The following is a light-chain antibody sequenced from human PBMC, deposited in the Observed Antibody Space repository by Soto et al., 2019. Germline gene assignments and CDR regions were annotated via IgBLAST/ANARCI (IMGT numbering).Light chain of an antibody. CDR3: QQRSNWPLT. Sequence: EVVLTQSPVTLSLSPGEIATLSCRSSQSVSSYLAWYQQKPGQAPRLLIYDASNRATGIPARFSGSGSGTDFTLTISSLEPEDFAVYYCQQRSNWPLTFGGGTKVDIK. J-gene: IGKJ4*01. CDR1: QSVSSY. CDR2: DAS. V-gene: IGKV3-11*01.